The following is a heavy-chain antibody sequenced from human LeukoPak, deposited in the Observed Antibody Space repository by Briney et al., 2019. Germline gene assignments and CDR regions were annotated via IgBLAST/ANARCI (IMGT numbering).Heavy chain of an antibody. Sequence: SETLSLTCTVSGGSISSGSYYWSWIRQPAGKGLEWIGEIYHSGSTNYNPSLKSRVTISVDKSKNQFSLKLSSVTAADTAVYYCARGLATINFFDYWGQGTLVTVSS. D-gene: IGHD5-24*01. V-gene: IGHV4-61*10. CDR2: IYHSGST. CDR3: ARGLATINFFDY. CDR1: GGSISSGSYY. J-gene: IGHJ4*02.